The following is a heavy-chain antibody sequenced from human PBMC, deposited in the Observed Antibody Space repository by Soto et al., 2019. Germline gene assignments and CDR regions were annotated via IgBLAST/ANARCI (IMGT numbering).Heavy chain of an antibody. Sequence: QLQLQESGPGLVKPSETLSITCTVSGGSFSPNYWSWIRQPPGKGLEWVGYIYYAGSTSYNPSLMSRVTISLDTSKSQFSLSLSSVTAADTAVYYCARLGAFYQSLDPWGPGTLVTVSS. CDR2: IYYAGST. D-gene: IGHD3-3*02. V-gene: IGHV4-59*08. J-gene: IGHJ5*02. CDR3: ARLGAFYQSLDP. CDR1: GGSFSPNY.